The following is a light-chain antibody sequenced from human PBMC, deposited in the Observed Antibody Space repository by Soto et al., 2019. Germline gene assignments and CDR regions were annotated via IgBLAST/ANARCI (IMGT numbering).Light chain of an antibody. V-gene: IGKV1-9*01. CDR3: QQLNSYPRT. J-gene: IGKJ1*01. CDR2: AAS. Sequence: DIQLTQSPSFLSASVGDRVTITCRASQGISSYVAWYQQEPGKAPKVLIYAASTLQSGVPSRFSGSGSGTEFTLTISSLQPEDFATYYCQQLNSYPRTFGQGTKVEIK. CDR1: QGISSY.